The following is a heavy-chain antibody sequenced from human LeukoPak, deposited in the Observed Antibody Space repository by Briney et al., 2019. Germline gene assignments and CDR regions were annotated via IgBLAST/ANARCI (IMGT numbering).Heavy chain of an antibody. CDR2: ISPYTGNT. Sequence: ASVKVSCKASGYSFTDYGVSWVRQAPGQGLEWTGWISPYTGNTDYPRDLRGRVAMTADTSTSTVYMELKSLRSDDTAFYYCTREAEDLPGVITFLYWGQGTLVTVSS. D-gene: IGHD3-22*01. J-gene: IGHJ4*02. CDR1: GYSFTDYG. CDR3: TREAEDLPGVITFLY. V-gene: IGHV1-18*01.